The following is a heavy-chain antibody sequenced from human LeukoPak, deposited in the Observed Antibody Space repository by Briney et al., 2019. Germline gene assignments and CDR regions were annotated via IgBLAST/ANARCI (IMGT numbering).Heavy chain of an antibody. CDR2: INNSGSKT. D-gene: IGHD4-17*01. J-gene: IGHJ5*02. Sequence: GGSLRLSCAASGFTVSSSYMSWVRQAPGKGLEWDSGINNSGSKTYYADSVRGRFTMSRDNSKNTLYLQMNSLRVEDTAVYYCATDPTETTRWFDPWGQGTLVTVSS. CDR3: ATDPTETTRWFDP. CDR1: GFTVSSSY. V-gene: IGHV3-53*01.